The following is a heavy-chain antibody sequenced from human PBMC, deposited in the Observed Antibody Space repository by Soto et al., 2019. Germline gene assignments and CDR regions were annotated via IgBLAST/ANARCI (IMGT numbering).Heavy chain of an antibody. J-gene: IGHJ4*02. Sequence: PGGSLRLSCAAAGFTFSSYAMHWVRQAPGKGLEWVAVISYDGSNKYYADSVKGRFTISRDNSKNTLYLQMNSLRAEDTAVYYCARGPQLTTPFDYWGQGT. D-gene: IGHD4-4*01. CDR1: GFTFSSYA. CDR2: ISYDGSNK. V-gene: IGHV3-30-3*01. CDR3: ARGPQLTTPFDY.